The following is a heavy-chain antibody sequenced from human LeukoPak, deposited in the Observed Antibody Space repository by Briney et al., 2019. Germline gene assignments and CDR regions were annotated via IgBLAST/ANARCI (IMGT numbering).Heavy chain of an antibody. CDR1: GGSITTYY. V-gene: IGHV4-59*08. CDR2: MYYTGST. J-gene: IGHJ4*02. D-gene: IGHD1-26*01. Sequence: SSETLSLTCTVSGGSITTYYWSWIRHPPGKGLEWIAYMYYTGSTNYNPSLKSRVTISVDTSKNQFSLKLSSVTAADTAVYYCARQVGLYYFDYWGQGTLVTVSS. CDR3: ARQVGLYYFDY.